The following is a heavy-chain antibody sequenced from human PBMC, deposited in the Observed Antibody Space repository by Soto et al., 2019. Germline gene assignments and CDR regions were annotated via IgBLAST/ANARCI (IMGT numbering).Heavy chain of an antibody. Sequence: PWETLSLTCTVSGGSISSYYWSWIRQPPGKGLEWIGYIYYSGSTNYNPSLKSRVTISVDTSKNQFSLKLSSVTAADTAVYYCARHRYCSGGSCFYDYYYMDVWGKGTTVTVSS. CDR1: GGSISSYY. J-gene: IGHJ6*03. CDR2: IYYSGST. V-gene: IGHV4-59*08. D-gene: IGHD2-15*01. CDR3: ARHRYCSGGSCFYDYYYMDV.